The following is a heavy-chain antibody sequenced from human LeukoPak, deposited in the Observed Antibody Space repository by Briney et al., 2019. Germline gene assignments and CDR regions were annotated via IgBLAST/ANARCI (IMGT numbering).Heavy chain of an antibody. J-gene: IGHJ4*02. D-gene: IGHD2-2*01. CDR1: DYTFTSYG. V-gene: IGHV1-18*01. CDR3: ARVGSYCTSISCFDY. Sequence: ASVKVSCKASDYTFTSYGISWVRQAPGQGLEWMGWISAYNGNTDYAQKFQGRVTMTTDTSTSTAYMELRSLGSDDTAVYYCARVGSYCTSISCFDYWGQGTLVTVSS. CDR2: ISAYNGNT.